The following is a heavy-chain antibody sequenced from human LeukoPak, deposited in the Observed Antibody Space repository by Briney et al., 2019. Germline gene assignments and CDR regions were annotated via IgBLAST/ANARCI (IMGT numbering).Heavy chain of an antibody. J-gene: IGHJ4*02. D-gene: IGHD2-15*01. CDR1: GFTFSSYW. V-gene: IGHV3-30*18. CDR2: ISYDGSNK. Sequence: PGGSLRLSCAASGFTFSSYWMHWVRQAPGKGLDLVAVISYDGSNKYYADSVKGRFTISRDNSKNTLYLQMNSLRAEDTAVYYCAKDPRRYCSGGSCYGDYFDYWGQGTLVTVSS. CDR3: AKDPRRYCSGGSCYGDYFDY.